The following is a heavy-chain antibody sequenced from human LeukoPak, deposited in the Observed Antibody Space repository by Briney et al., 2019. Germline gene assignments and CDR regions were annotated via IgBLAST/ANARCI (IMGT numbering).Heavy chain of an antibody. J-gene: IGHJ5*02. V-gene: IGHV4-4*07. CDR1: GGSISSYY. Sequence: PSETLSLTCTVSGGSISSYYWSWIRQPAGKGLEWIGRIYTSGSTNYNPSLKSRVTMSVDTSKNQFSLKLSSVTAADTAVYYCARDVRRAYYGSGSSYWFDPWGQGTLVTVSS. CDR2: IYTSGST. D-gene: IGHD3-10*01. CDR3: ARDVRRAYYGSGSSYWFDP.